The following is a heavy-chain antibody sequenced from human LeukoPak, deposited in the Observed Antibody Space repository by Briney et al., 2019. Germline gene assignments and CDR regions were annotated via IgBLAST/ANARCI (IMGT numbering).Heavy chain of an antibody. D-gene: IGHD3-22*01. CDR2: INHRGGT. CDR3: ASSRLSVYDSSGYGGYYYMDV. V-gene: IGHV4-34*01. CDR1: GGSFSDCY. Sequence: SETLSLTCAVYGGSFSDCYWSWIRQPPGKGLEWIGEINHRGGTNYNPSLKSRVTMSVDTSENQFSLKLSSVTAADTAVYYCASSRLSVYDSSGYGGYYYMDVWGKGTTVTVSS. J-gene: IGHJ6*03.